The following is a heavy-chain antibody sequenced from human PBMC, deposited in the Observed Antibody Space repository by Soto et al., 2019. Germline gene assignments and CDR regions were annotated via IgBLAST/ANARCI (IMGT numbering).Heavy chain of an antibody. J-gene: IGHJ4*02. CDR3: ARDRRGYSYGQSFYYFDY. Sequence: GGSLGLSCAASGFTFSSYGMHWVRQAPGKGLEWVAVIWYDGSNKYYADSVKGRFTISRDNSKNTLYLQMNSLRAEDTAVYYCARDRRGYSYGQSFYYFDYWGQGTLVTVSS. D-gene: IGHD5-18*01. CDR1: GFTFSSYG. V-gene: IGHV3-33*01. CDR2: IWYDGSNK.